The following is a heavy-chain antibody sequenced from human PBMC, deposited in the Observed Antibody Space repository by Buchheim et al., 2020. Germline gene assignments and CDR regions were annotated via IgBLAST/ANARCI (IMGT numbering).Heavy chain of an antibody. J-gene: IGHJ4*02. D-gene: IGHD1-26*01. CDR2: ITSSGFTT. CDR3: ARTPNLLRIDS. Sequence: EVELLESGGGLVQPGGSLRLSCAASGFTFSTYVMSWVRQAPGKGLEWVAGITSSGFTTYYADSVKGRFSISRDNSKNTLYLQMDSLRLDDTAVYFCARTPNLLRIDSWGQGTL. CDR1: GFTFSTYV. V-gene: IGHV3-23*01.